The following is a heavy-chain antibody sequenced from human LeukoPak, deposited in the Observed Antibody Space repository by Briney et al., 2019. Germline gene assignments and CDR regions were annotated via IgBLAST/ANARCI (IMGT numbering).Heavy chain of an antibody. CDR2: ISASGGST. CDR1: GLTFSDAW. Sequence: PGESLRLSCVLSGLTFSDAWMSWVRQAPGKGLEWVSRISASGGSTYYPDSVKGRFTISRDNSKSTLYLEMNSLRAEDTAVYYCAREPPLTSGWQIDYWGQGTLVTVSS. CDR3: AREPPLTSGWQIDY. D-gene: IGHD6-19*01. V-gene: IGHV3-23*01. J-gene: IGHJ4*02.